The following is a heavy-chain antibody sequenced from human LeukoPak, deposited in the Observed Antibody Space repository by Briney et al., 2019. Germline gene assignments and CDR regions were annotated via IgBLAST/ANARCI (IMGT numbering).Heavy chain of an antibody. V-gene: IGHV3-23*01. CDR1: GFIFSKYA. CDR2: I. CDR3: AKQFLDAN. J-gene: IGHJ4*02. D-gene: IGHD6-19*01. Sequence: GGSLRLSCAASGFIFSKYAMTWVRQAPGKGLEWVPTIKGRFTVSRDNAMNTLYLQMNSLRAEDTAVYYCAKQFLDANWGQGTRVTVSS.